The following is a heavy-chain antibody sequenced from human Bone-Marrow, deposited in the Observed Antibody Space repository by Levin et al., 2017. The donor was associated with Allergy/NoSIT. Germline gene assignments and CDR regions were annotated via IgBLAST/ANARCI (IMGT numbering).Heavy chain of an antibody. CDR2: INHSGST. Sequence: SETLSLTCAVYGGSFSGYYWSWIRQPPGKGLEWIGEINHSGSTNYNPSLKSRVTISVDTSKNQFSLKLSSVTAADTAVYYCARGYQYYDFWSGFRFDPWGQGTLVTVSS. J-gene: IGHJ5*02. V-gene: IGHV4-34*01. CDR1: GGSFSGYY. D-gene: IGHD3-3*01. CDR3: ARGYQYYDFWSGFRFDP.